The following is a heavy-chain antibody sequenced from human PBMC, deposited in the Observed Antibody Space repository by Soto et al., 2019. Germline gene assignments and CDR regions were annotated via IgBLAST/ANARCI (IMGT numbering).Heavy chain of an antibody. D-gene: IGHD6-19*01. CDR1: GFSLSTSGVG. V-gene: IGHV2-5*02. CDR3: AHRGAAVAGLYYFDY. CDR2: IYWDDDK. J-gene: IGHJ4*02. Sequence: SGPTLVKPTQTLTLTCTFSGFSLSTSGVGVGWIRQPPGKALEWLALIYWDDDKPYSPSLKSRLTITKDTSKNQVVLTMTNMDPVDTATYYCAHRGAAVAGLYYFDYWGQGTLVTVSS.